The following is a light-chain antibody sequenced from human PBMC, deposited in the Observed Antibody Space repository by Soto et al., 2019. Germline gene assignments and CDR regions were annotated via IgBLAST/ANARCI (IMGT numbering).Light chain of an antibody. CDR3: PQSYSTPT. J-gene: IGKJ2*01. CDR1: QSISSY. CDR2: AAS. V-gene: IGKV1-39*01. Sequence: DLQMTQSPSSLSASVGDRVTITCRASQSISSYLNWYQQKPGKAPKLLIYAASSLQSGVPPRFSGSGSGTVLSLTISSLQPQYLATYFCPQSYSTPTLAQVNKLEIK.